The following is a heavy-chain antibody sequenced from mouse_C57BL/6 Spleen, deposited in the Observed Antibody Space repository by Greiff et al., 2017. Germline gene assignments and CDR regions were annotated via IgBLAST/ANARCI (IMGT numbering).Heavy chain of an antibody. CDR3: ARLFDGYYAYAMDY. J-gene: IGHJ4*01. D-gene: IGHD2-3*01. CDR1: GYTFTSYW. CDR2: IHPNSGST. V-gene: IGHV1-64*01. Sequence: QVQLKQPGAELVKPGASVKLSCKASGYTFTSYWMHWVKQRPGQGLEWIGMIHPNSGSTNYNEKFKSKATLTVDKSSSTAYMQLSSLTSEDSAVYCCARLFDGYYAYAMDYWGQGTSVTVSS.